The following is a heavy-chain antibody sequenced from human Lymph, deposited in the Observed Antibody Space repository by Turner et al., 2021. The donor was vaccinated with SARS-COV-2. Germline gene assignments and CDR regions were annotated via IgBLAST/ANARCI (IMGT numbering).Heavy chain of an antibody. CDR3: ARVGPGGFDY. V-gene: IGHV1-46*01. J-gene: IGHJ4*02. D-gene: IGHD2-15*01. Sequence: QLRRVHFGPEGRKPGASVEISCKASGYTFTSYYMHWVRQAPGQGLEWMGIINPSGDSTSYAQKFQGRVTMTRDTSTSTVYMELSSLRSEDTAVYYCARVGPGGFDYWGQGTPVTVSS. CDR2: INPSGDST. CDR1: GYTFTSYY.